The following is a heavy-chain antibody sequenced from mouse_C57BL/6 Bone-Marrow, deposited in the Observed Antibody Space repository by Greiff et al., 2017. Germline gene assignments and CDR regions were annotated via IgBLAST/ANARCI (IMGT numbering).Heavy chain of an antibody. D-gene: IGHD1-1*01. CDR1: GYTFTSYW. CDR3: ARVGYYGSSRGYAMGY. Sequence: VQLQQPGTELVKPGASVKLSCKASGYTFTSYWMHWVKQRPGQGLEWIGNINPSNGGTNYNEKFKSKATLTVDKPSSTAYMQLSSLTSEDSAVYYCARVGYYGSSRGYAMGYWGQGTSVTVSS. CDR2: INPSNGGT. J-gene: IGHJ4*01. V-gene: IGHV1-53*01.